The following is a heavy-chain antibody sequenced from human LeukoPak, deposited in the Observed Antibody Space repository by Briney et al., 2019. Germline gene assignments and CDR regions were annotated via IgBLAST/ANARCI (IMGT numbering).Heavy chain of an antibody. D-gene: IGHD6-19*01. CDR2: IYYSGST. CDR1: GGSISSYY. Sequence: SETLSLTCTVSGGSISSYYWSWIRQPPGKGLEWIGYIYYSGSTNYNPSLKSRVTISVDTSKNQFSLKLSSVTAADTAVYYCARDGSLEGSGWYLTKHHPAQTYYYYYYGMDVWGQGTTVTVSS. CDR3: ARDGSLEGSGWYLTKHHPAQTYYYYYYGMDV. J-gene: IGHJ6*02. V-gene: IGHV4-59*01.